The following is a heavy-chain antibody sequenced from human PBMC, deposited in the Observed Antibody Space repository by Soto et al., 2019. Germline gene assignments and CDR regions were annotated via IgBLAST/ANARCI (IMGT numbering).Heavy chain of an antibody. CDR3: AINQAYADYLTPMDY. CDR1: GGSIRSNYYY. CDR2: IYYTGST. J-gene: IGHJ4*02. D-gene: IGHD4-17*01. Sequence: PSETLSLTCTVSGGSIRSNYYYWGWIRQSPGKGLEWIGTIYYTGSTYYNPSLKSRITISIDTSKNQFSLNLSSVTAADTGLYYGAINQAYADYLTPMDYWGQGTLVTVSS. V-gene: IGHV4-39*01.